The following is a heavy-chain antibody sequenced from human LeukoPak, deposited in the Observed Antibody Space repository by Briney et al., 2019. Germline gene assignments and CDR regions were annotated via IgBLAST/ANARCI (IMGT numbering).Heavy chain of an antibody. V-gene: IGHV3-21*01. CDR3: ASETTVTTNYYYYYYMDV. Sequence: PGGSLRLSCAASGFTFSSYSMNWVRQAPGKGLEWVSSISSSSRYIYYADSVKGRFTISRDNAKNSLYLQMNSLRAEDTAVYYCASETTVTTNYYYYYYMDVWGKGTTVTVSS. CDR2: ISSSSRYI. J-gene: IGHJ6*03. D-gene: IGHD4-11*01. CDR1: GFTFSSYS.